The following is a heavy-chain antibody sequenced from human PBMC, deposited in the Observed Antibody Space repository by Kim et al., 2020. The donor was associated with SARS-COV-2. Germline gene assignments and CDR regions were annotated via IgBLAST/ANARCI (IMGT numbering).Heavy chain of an antibody. CDR1: GFTFSSYA. V-gene: IGHV3-30*04. CDR3: ARDTELQYFDWLLYLGAGIDNYYYYGMDV. D-gene: IGHD3-9*01. J-gene: IGHJ6*02. CDR2: ISYDGSNK. Sequence: GGSLRLSCAASGFTFSSYAMHWVRQAPGKGLEWVAVISYDGSNKYYGDSVKGRFTISRDNSKNTLYLQMNSLRAEDTAVYYCARDTELQYFDWLLYLGAGIDNYYYYGMDVWGQGTTVTVSS.